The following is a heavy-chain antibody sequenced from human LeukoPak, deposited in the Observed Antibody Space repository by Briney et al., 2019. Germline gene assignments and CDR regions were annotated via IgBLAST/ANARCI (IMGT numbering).Heavy chain of an antibody. CDR3: ARESGYDSDAFDI. J-gene: IGHJ3*02. Sequence: GGSLRLSCAASGFTFSDYYMNWIRQAPGKGLEWASYISTSGSTIYYADSVKGRFTISRDNAKNSLYLQMNSLRAEDTAVYYCARESGYDSDAFDIWGQGTMVTVSS. D-gene: IGHD3-22*01. V-gene: IGHV3-11*04. CDR2: ISTSGSTI. CDR1: GFTFSDYY.